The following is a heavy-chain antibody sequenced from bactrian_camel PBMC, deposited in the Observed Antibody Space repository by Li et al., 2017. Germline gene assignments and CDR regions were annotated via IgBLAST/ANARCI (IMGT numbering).Heavy chain of an antibody. CDR2: INGGGSTT. CDR3: VRQAIGASWAFGY. V-gene: IGHV3S25*01. J-gene: IGHJ6*01. Sequence: QVQLVESGGGLVRPGGSLRLSCAASGFVFGNYWMYWVRQAPGKGLEWVSRINGGGSTTYYADSVKGRTTVSVDNAKNTLYQQMNSLRLEDTAVYSCVRQAIGASWAFGYWGQGTQVTVS. D-gene: IGHD1*01. CDR1: GFVFGNYW.